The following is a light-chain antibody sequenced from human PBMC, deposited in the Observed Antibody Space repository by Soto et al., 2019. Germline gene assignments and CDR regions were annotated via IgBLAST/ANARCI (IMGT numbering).Light chain of an antibody. CDR2: RNN. CDR3: ATWDASLSGNII. V-gene: IGLV1-47*01. Sequence: QSVLTQPPSTSGTPGQRVTIPCFGSSSNIGGNYVFWYQHLPGTAPKLLIYRNNQRPSGVPDRFSGSKSGTSASLAISGLRAEDEADYYCATWDASLSGNIIFGGGTQLTFL. J-gene: IGLJ7*01. CDR1: SSNIGGNY.